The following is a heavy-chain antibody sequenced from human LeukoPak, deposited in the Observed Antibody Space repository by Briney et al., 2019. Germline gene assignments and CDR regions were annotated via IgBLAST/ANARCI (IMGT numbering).Heavy chain of an antibody. D-gene: IGHD3-16*02. Sequence: GGSLRLSCAASGFTFSSYAMSWVRQAPGKGLEWVSAISGSGGNTYYADSVKGRFTISRDNSKNTLYLQMNSLRAEDTAVYYCAKANMITFGGVIANWGQGTLVTVSS. CDR2: ISGSGGNT. J-gene: IGHJ4*02. CDR1: GFTFSSYA. V-gene: IGHV3-23*01. CDR3: AKANMITFGGVIAN.